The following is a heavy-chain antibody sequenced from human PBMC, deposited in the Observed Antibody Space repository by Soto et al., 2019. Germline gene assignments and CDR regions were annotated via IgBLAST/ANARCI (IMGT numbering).Heavy chain of an antibody. D-gene: IGHD3-22*01. CDR1: GFTFANYP. Sequence: PGGSLRLSCAASGFTFANYPMSWVRQALGKGLEWVSGISAGGDNTYYAESAKGRFTVSRDNSKNTLHLQMDSLRAEDTAMYHCAKAFHFDTSGLWDSWGQGTLVTVSS. J-gene: IGHJ4*02. CDR3: AKAFHFDTSGLWDS. V-gene: IGHV3-23*01. CDR2: ISAGGDNT.